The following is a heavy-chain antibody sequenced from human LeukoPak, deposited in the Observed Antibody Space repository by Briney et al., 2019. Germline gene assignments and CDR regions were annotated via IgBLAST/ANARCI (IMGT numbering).Heavy chain of an antibody. CDR3: ARDWALTK. D-gene: IGHD7-27*01. CDR2: ISGSGTHK. Sequence: PGGSLRLSCAASGFTFSSYSMNWVRQAPGKGLEWVSSISGSGTHKFYGDSVKGRFNISRDNAKNSLFLQMTSLRAEDTAVYYCARDWALTKWGQGTLVTVSS. V-gene: IGHV3-21*01. CDR1: GFTFSSYS. J-gene: IGHJ4*02.